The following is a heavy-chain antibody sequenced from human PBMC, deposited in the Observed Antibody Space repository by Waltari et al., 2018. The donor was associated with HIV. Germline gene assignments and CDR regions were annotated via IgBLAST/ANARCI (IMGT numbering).Heavy chain of an antibody. CDR1: GGTFSSYT. D-gene: IGHD4-17*01. V-gene: IGHV1-69*02. CDR3: ARLGPPTVHY. CDR2: IIPCRGIA. J-gene: IGHJ4*02. Sequence: QVQLVQSGAEVKKPGSSVKVSCKASGGTFSSYTIRWVRPAPGQGLEWMGRIIPCRGIANYQQKCQGRGTITADKSTSTAYMELSSLRSEDTAVDCCARLGPPTVHYWGQGTLVTVSS.